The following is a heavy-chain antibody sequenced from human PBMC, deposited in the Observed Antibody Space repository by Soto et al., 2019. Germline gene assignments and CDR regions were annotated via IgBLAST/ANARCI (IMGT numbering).Heavy chain of an antibody. D-gene: IGHD3-3*01. CDR1: GFTLSSYW. Sequence: GGSLRLSCAASGFTLSSYWMHWVRQAPGKGLVWVSRINSDGSSTTYADSVKGRFTISRDNAKNTLYLQMNSLRAEDTAVYYCARGYYDFWSGYLDVWGQGTTVTVSS. V-gene: IGHV3-74*01. CDR3: ARGYYDFWSGYLDV. J-gene: IGHJ6*02. CDR2: INSDGSST.